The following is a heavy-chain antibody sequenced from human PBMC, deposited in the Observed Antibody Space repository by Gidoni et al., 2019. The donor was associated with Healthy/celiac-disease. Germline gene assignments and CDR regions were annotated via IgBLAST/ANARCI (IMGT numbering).Heavy chain of an antibody. CDR3: ARETGYCSGGSCRNWFDP. CDR1: GYTFTGYY. V-gene: IGHV1-2*02. J-gene: IGHJ5*02. CDR2: INPNSGGT. Sequence: QVQLVQSGAEVKKPGASVKVSCKASGYTFTGYYMHWVRQATGQGLEWMGWINPNSGGTNYAQKFQGRVTMTRDTSISTAYMELSRLRSDDTAVYYCARETGYCSGGSCRNWFDPWGQGTLVTVSS. D-gene: IGHD2-15*01.